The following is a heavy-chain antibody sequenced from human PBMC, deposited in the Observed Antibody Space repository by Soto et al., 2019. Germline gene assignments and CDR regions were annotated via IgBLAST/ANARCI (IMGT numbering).Heavy chain of an antibody. CDR1: GFTFDDYA. J-gene: IGHJ4*02. Sequence: EVQLVESGGGLVQPGRSLRLSCAASGFTFDDYAMHWVRQAPGKGLEWVSGISWNSGSIGYAESVEGRFTISRDNAKNSLYLQMNSLRAEDTALYYCAKDSGSSPPHYWGQGTLVTVSS. D-gene: IGHD6-6*01. CDR3: AKDSGSSPPHY. V-gene: IGHV3-9*01. CDR2: ISWNSGSI.